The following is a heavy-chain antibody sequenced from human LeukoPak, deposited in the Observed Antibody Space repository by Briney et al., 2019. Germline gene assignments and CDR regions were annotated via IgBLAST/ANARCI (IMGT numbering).Heavy chain of an antibody. CDR2: ISYDGSNK. CDR1: GFTFSSYG. CDR3: AKDELRFLELLLSRMDV. V-gene: IGHV3-30*18. D-gene: IGHD3-3*01. J-gene: IGHJ6*02. Sequence: PGGSLRLSCAASGFTFSSYGMHWVRQAPGKGLGWVAVISYDGSNKYYADSVKGRFTISRDNSKNTLYMQMNSLRAEDTAVYYCAKDELRFLELLLSRMDVWGQGTTVTVSS.